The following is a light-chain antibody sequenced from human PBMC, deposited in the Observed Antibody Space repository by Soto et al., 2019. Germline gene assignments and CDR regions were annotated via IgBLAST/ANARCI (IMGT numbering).Light chain of an antibody. CDR3: TAWDDSLNGVV. Sequence: QPVLTQPPSASGTPGQRVTISCSGSSSNIGSNTVNWYQQLPGTAPKLLIYSNNQRPSGVPDRFSASESGTSASLAISGLQSEDEADYYCTAWDDSLNGVVFGGGTKLTVL. CDR2: SNN. J-gene: IGLJ3*02. CDR1: SSNIGSNT. V-gene: IGLV1-44*01.